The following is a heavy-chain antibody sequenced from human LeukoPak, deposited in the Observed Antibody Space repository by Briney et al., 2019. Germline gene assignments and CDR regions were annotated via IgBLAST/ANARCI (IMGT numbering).Heavy chain of an antibody. D-gene: IGHD6-25*01. V-gene: IGHV3-30*02. J-gene: IGHJ4*02. Sequence: GGSLRLSCTTSGFTFSSYGMHWVRQAPGKGLEWVAFIRNDGSTKYFADSVKGRFTISRDNSKNTLYLQMNSLRAEDTAVYYCAKTHSSGWGIFDYWGQGTLVTVSS. CDR1: GFTFSSYG. CDR2: IRNDGSTK. CDR3: AKTHSSGWGIFDY.